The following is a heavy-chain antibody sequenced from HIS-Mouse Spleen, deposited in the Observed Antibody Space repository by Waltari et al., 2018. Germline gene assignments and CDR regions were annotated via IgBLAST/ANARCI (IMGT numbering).Heavy chain of an antibody. Sequence: QLQLQESGPGLVKPSETLSLTCTVSGGSISSSSYYWGWIRQPPGQGLEWIGRIYYSGVTDWNTSLKSRGTISVDTSKNQLSLKLSSVTAADTAVYYCAREIPYSSSWYDWYFDLWGRGTLVTVSS. CDR2: IYYSGVT. D-gene: IGHD6-13*01. CDR3: AREIPYSSSWYDWYFDL. J-gene: IGHJ2*01. V-gene: IGHV4-39*07. CDR1: GGSISSSSYY.